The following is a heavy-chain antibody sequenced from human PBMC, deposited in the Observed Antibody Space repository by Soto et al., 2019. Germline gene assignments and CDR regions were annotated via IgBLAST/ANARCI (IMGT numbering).Heavy chain of an antibody. V-gene: IGHV3-23*01. Sequence: EVQLLESGGALVQPGGSLRLSCAASGFMFSSYARDWVRQPPGKGLEWVAAILGSGDTTFYADSVKGRFTISRDNSKNSLYLLMNGLRADDTAVYHWARRAHYYADTGSWGHGTLVTVSS. CDR2: ILGSGDTT. CDR3: ARRAHYYADTGS. D-gene: IGHD3-16*01. CDR1: GFMFSSYA. J-gene: IGHJ5*01.